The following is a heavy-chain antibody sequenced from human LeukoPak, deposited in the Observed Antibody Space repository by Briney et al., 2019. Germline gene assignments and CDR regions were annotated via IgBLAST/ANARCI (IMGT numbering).Heavy chain of an antibody. CDR1: GFTFSFHG. D-gene: IGHD4-17*01. Sequence: PGGSLRLSCAASGFTFSFHGMSWVRQAPGKGLEWVSAISGGGDNTYYADSVKGRFTISRDNSKNTLYLQMNSLRAEDTAVYYCAKPGDYYYYYYMDAWGKGTTVTVSS. CDR2: ISGGGDNT. J-gene: IGHJ6*03. V-gene: IGHV3-23*01. CDR3: AKPGDYYYYYYMDA.